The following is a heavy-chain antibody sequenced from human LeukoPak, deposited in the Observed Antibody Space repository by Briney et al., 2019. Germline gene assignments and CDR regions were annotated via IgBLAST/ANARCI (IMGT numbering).Heavy chain of an antibody. D-gene: IGHD6-13*01. CDR2: IYYSGST. J-gene: IGHJ4*02. Sequence: SETLSLTCTVSGGSISSAPYYWSWIRQPPGKGLEWIGYIYYSGSTNYNPSLKSRVTISVDTSKNQFSLKLSSVTAADTAVYYCARAPIAAGGTENFDYWGQGTLVTVSS. V-gene: IGHV4-61*01. CDR1: GGSISSAPYY. CDR3: ARAPIAAGGTENFDY.